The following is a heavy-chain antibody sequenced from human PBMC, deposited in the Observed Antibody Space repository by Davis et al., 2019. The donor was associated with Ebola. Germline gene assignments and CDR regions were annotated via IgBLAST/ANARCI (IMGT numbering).Heavy chain of an antibody. CDR1: GFTFSPYW. D-gene: IGHD1-14*01. V-gene: IGHV3-7*01. CDR3: ARKPIDY. CDR2: IKQDGSEK. J-gene: IGHJ4*02. Sequence: GESLKISCAASGFTFSPYWMSWVRQAPGKGLEWVANIKQDGSEKYYVDSVKGRFTISRDNAKNSLYLQMNSLRGEDTAVYYCARKPIDYWGQGTLATVSS.